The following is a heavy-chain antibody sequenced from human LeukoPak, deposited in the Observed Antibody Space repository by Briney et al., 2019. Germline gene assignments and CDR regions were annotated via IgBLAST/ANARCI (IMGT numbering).Heavy chain of an antibody. CDR2: ISSSSSYI. CDR1: GFTFSSYS. D-gene: IGHD6-19*01. CDR3: AKDSLQQIALAGTAFDY. V-gene: IGHV3-21*01. J-gene: IGHJ4*02. Sequence: GGSLRLSCAASGFTFSSYSMNWVRQAPGKGLEWVSSISSSSSYIYYADSVKGRFTISRDNAKNSLYLQMNSLRAEDTAVYYCAKDSLQQIALAGTAFDYWGQGTLVTVSS.